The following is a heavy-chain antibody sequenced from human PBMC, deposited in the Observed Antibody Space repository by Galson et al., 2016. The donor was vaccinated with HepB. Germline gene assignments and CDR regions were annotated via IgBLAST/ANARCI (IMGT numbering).Heavy chain of an antibody. CDR3: VRQPTYGYPFDY. CDR1: GFSFSSYG. V-gene: IGHV3-33*01. J-gene: IGHJ4*02. Sequence: SLRLSCAASGFSFSSYGMHWVRQAPGKGLEWVAVIGYDGSDEKYADSVKGRFTISRDNSKNILYLQMSSLRVEDTSVYYCVRQPTYGYPFDYWGQGTLVTVSS. D-gene: IGHD5-18*01. CDR2: IGYDGSDE.